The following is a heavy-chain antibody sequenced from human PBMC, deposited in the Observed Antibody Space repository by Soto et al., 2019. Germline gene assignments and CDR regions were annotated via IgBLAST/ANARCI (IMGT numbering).Heavy chain of an antibody. D-gene: IGHD3-9*01. CDR3: AREYYDILTGYYYFDY. CDR1: GYTFTSYA. J-gene: IGHJ4*02. CDR2: IIPILGIA. V-gene: IGHV1-69*04. Sequence: SVKVSCKASGYTFTSYAMHWVRQAPGQGLEWMGRIIPILGIANYAQKFQGRVTITADKSTSTAYMELSSLRSEDTAVYYCAREYYDILTGYYYFDYWGQGTLVTVSS.